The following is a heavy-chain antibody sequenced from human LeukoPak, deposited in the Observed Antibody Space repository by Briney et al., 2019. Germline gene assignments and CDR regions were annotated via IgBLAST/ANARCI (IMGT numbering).Heavy chain of an antibody. CDR3: ARAHRHHCSGWHYYYYYYMDV. CDR2: IYYSGST. V-gene: IGHV4-61*01. D-gene: IGHD6-19*01. J-gene: IGHJ6*03. Sequence: PSETLSLTCTVSGGSVSSGSYYWSWIRQPPGKGLEWIGYIYYSGSTNYNPSLKSRVTISVDTSKNQFSLKLSSVTAADTAVYYCARAHRHHCSGWHYYYYYYMDVWGKGTTVTVSS. CDR1: GGSVSSGSYY.